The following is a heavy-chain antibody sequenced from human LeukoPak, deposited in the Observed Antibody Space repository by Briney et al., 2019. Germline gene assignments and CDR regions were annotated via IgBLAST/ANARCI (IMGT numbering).Heavy chain of an antibody. V-gene: IGHV4-39*07. Sequence: PSETLSLTCTVSGGSISSSSYYWGWIRQPPGKGLEWIGSIYYSGSTYYNPSLKSRVTISVDASKNQFSLKLSSVTAADTAVYYCAREVGANRAIDYWGQGTLVTVSS. D-gene: IGHD1-26*01. CDR1: GGSISSSSYY. J-gene: IGHJ4*02. CDR3: AREVGANRAIDY. CDR2: IYYSGST.